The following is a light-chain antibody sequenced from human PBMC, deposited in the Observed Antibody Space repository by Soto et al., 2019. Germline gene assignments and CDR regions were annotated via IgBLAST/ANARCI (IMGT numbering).Light chain of an antibody. CDR1: IGAVTSGHY. CDR3: FIYYRGAVI. Sequence: QAVVTQEPSLTVSPGGTVTLTCASNIGAVTSGHYTNWLQQKPGQAPRALIYSTDTKHSWTPARFSGSLLGGKAALTLSGAQPEDEADYYCFIYYRGAVIFGGGTKVTVL. V-gene: IGLV7-43*01. J-gene: IGLJ2*01. CDR2: STD.